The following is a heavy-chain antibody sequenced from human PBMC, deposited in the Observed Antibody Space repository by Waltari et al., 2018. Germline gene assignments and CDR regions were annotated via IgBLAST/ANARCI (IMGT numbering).Heavy chain of an antibody. CDR1: GYTLTELS. J-gene: IGHJ3*02. Sequence: VQLVQSGAEVKKPGASVKVSCKVSGYTLTELSMHWVRQAPGKGLEWMGIIYPGDSDTRYSPSFQGQVTISADKSISTAYLQWSSLKASDTAMYYCARGSGYYTYDAFDIWGQGTMVTVSS. D-gene: IGHD3-3*01. CDR2: IYPGDSDT. CDR3: ARGSGYYTYDAFDI. V-gene: IGHV5-51*01.